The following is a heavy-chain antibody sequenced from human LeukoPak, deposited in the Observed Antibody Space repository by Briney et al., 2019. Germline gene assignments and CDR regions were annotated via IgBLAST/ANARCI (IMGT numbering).Heavy chain of an antibody. Sequence: PGGSLRLSCAASGFTFSSYSMNWVRQAPGKGLEWVSSISSSSSYIYYADSVKGRFTISRDNAKNSLYLQMNSLRAEDTAVYYCARAVSIVSTPDYWGQGTLVTVSS. CDR3: ARAVSIVSTPDY. D-gene: IGHD2-15*01. J-gene: IGHJ4*02. V-gene: IGHV3-21*01. CDR2: ISSSSSYI. CDR1: GFTFSSYS.